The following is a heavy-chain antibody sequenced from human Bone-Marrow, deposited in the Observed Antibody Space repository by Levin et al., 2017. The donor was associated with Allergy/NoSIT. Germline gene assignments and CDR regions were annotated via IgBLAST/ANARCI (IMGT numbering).Heavy chain of an antibody. V-gene: IGHV3-23*01. CDR2: ISGSGGST. CDR1: GFTFSSYA. D-gene: IGHD3-10*01. J-gene: IGHJ4*02. CDR3: AKVLVLLWFGESTYQAYYFDY. Sequence: PGGSLRLSCAASGFTFSSYAMSWVRQAPGKGLEWVSAISGSGGSTYYADSVKGRFTISRDNSKNTLYLQMNSLRAEDTAVYYCAKVLVLLWFGESTYQAYYFDYWGQGTLVTVSS.